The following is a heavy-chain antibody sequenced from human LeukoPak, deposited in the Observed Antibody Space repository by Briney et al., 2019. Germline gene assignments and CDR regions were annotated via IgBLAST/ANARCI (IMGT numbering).Heavy chain of an antibody. V-gene: IGHV3-48*02. Sequence: GGSLRLSCAASGFTFSSYSMNWVRQAPGKGLEWVSYISSSSTTIYYADSVKGRFTISRDNAKNSLYLQMNSLRDEDTAVYYCARGTYSSRLRGGDYWGQGTLVTVSS. J-gene: IGHJ4*02. CDR3: ARGTYSSRLRGGDY. CDR2: ISSSSTTI. D-gene: IGHD6-13*01. CDR1: GFTFSSYS.